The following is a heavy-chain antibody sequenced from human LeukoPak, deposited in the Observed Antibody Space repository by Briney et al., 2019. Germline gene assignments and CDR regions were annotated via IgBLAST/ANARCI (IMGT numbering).Heavy chain of an antibody. CDR2: ISSSSTYI. D-gene: IGHD4-23*01. CDR1: GFTFSSYA. V-gene: IGHV3-21*01. J-gene: IGHJ4*02. CDR3: AKDIYGGSWPNDY. Sequence: PGGSLRLSCAASGFTFSSYAMSWVRQAPGKGLEWVSSISSSSTYIYYADSVKGRFTISRDNAKNSLYLQMLSLRAEDTAVYYCAKDIYGGSWPNDYWGQGTLVTVSS.